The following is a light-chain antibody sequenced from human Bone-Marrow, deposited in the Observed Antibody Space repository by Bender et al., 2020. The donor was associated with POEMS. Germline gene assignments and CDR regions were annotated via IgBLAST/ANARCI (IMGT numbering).Light chain of an antibody. V-gene: IGLV2-14*01. CDR3: SSYRSDNLV. CDR1: SSDVGGYNY. CDR2: EVS. J-gene: IGLJ2*01. Sequence: QSALTQPASVSGSPGQSITISCTGASSDVGGYNYVSWYQHHPGKAPKLLIHEVSNRPSGVSNRFSGSKSGNTASLTISGLQAEDEADYYCSSYRSDNLVFGGGTKLTVL.